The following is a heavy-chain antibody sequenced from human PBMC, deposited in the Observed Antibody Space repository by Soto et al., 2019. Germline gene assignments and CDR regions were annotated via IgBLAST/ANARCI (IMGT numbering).Heavy chain of an antibody. CDR1: GDSISNSRW. J-gene: IGHJ3*01. Sequence: QVQLQESGPGLVKPSGTLSLTCAVSGDSISNSRWWTWVRQPPGKGLEWIGDIFHSGDTNYNPSPKXXVFISVDKSQNQLSLKVSAVTAADTAVYYCAYSTGWYRHDVWGQGTLVTVSS. CDR3: AYSTGWYRHDV. CDR2: IFHSGDT. D-gene: IGHD6-19*01. V-gene: IGHV4-4*02.